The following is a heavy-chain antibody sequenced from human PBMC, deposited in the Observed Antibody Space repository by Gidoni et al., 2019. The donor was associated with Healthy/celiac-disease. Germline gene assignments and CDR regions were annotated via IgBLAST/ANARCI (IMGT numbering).Heavy chain of an antibody. CDR2: IIPIFGTA. CDR1: GGTFSSYA. Sequence: QVQLVQSGAEVKKPGSSVKVSCKASGGTFSSYAISWVRQAPGQGLEWMGGIIPIFGTANYAQKFQGRVTITADKSTSTAYMELSSLRSEDTAVYYCARARGGYCSSTSCRTWFDPWGQGTLVTVSS. J-gene: IGHJ5*02. CDR3: ARARGGYCSSTSCRTWFDP. D-gene: IGHD2-2*01. V-gene: IGHV1-69*06.